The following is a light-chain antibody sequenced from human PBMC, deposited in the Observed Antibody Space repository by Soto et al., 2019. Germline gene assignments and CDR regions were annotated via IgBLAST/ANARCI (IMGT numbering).Light chain of an antibody. CDR2: AAS. CDR1: QSISSY. CDR3: QQSYSTPPNT. V-gene: IGKV1-39*01. J-gene: IGKJ2*01. Sequence: DIQMTQSPSSLSASVGDRVTITCRASQSISSYLNWYQQKPGKAPKLLIYAASSLQSGVPSRFCGSGSGTDFTLNISSLQPEDFATYYCQQSYSTPPNTFGQGTKLEIK.